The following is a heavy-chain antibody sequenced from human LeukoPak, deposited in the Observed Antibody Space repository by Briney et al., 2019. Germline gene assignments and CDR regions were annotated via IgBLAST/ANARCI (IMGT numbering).Heavy chain of an antibody. D-gene: IGHD6-13*01. V-gene: IGHV3-23*01. CDR1: GFTFSSYA. Sequence: GGSLRLSCAASGFTFSSYAMSWVRQAPGKGLEWVSAISGSGGSTYYADSVKGRFTISRDNAKNSLYLQMNSLRAEDTAVYYCARGDIAAAATDYFDYWGQGTLVTVSS. CDR2: ISGSGGST. CDR3: ARGDIAAAATDYFDY. J-gene: IGHJ4*02.